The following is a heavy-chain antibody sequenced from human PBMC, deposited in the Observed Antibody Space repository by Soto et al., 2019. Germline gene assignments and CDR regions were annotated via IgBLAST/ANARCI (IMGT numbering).Heavy chain of an antibody. D-gene: IGHD1-1*01. CDR2: ISFDGTTQ. J-gene: IGHJ3*01. Sequence: QVQLVESGGGVVQPGRSLRLSCAASGFMFHAYGMHWVRQAPGKGLEWVAVISFDGTTQYYEESVKGRFTISRDHSQNTLYLQMHSLRAEDTAVYFCVKAGTMAGTGTTPRSCDVWGRGTMVTVSS. CDR3: VKAGTMAGTGTTPRSCDV. CDR1: GFMFHAYG. V-gene: IGHV3-30*18.